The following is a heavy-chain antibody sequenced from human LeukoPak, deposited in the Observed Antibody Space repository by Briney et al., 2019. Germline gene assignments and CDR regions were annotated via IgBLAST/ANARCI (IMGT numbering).Heavy chain of an antibody. CDR3: ARAVAGPFDY. D-gene: IGHD6-19*01. V-gene: IGHV1-2*02. CDR2: INPNSGDT. J-gene: IGHJ4*02. Sequence: ASVKVSCKASGYTFTGCHIHRVRPAPGQGLEWMGWINPNSGDTNYAQKFQGRVTMTRDTSISTAYMEVTMLRSDDTAVYFCARAVAGPFDYWGQGTLVTVSS. CDR1: GYTFTGCH.